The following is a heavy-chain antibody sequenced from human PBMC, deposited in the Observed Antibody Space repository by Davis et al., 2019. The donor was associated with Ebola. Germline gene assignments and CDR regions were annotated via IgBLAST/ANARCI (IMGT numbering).Heavy chain of an antibody. Sequence: SGPTLVKPTQTLTLTCTVSGFSLSNARMGVSWIRQPPGKALEWLAHIFSNDEKSYSTSLKSRLTISKDTSKSQVVLTMTNMDPVDTATYYCARMLRMDNWNYDDYFDYWGQGTLVTVSS. J-gene: IGHJ4*02. CDR3: ARMLRMDNWNYDDYFDY. D-gene: IGHD1-7*01. CDR2: IFSNDEK. CDR1: GFSLSNARMG. V-gene: IGHV2-26*01.